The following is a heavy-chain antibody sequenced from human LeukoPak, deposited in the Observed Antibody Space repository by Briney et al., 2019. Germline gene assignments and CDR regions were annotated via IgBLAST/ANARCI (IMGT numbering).Heavy chain of an antibody. D-gene: IGHD1-14*01. CDR2: IIPIFSTP. CDR1: GGTFSNYA. CDR3: ANGRAMDYNYDMDV. V-gene: IGHV1-69*13. Sequence: ASVKVSCKASGGTFSNYAINWVRQAPGQGLEWMGRIIPIFSTPNYAQKFQGRVTITADESTSTAYMELSSLRSEDTAVYFCANGRAMDYNYDMDVWGQGTTVTVSS. J-gene: IGHJ6*02.